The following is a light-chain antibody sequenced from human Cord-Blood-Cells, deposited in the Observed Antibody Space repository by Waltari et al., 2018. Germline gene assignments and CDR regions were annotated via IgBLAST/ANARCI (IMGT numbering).Light chain of an antibody. J-gene: IGKJ4*01. Sequence: DIVMTQSPLPLPVAPGEPASISSRPSQSLLQSNGFNYLDWYLQKPGHSPHLLIYLGSNRASGVPDRFSGSGSDTDFTLKISRLEAEDVWVYYCMQALQTPLTFGGGTKVEIK. CDR1: QSLLQSNGFNY. V-gene: IGKV2-28*01. CDR3: MQALQTPLT. CDR2: LGS.